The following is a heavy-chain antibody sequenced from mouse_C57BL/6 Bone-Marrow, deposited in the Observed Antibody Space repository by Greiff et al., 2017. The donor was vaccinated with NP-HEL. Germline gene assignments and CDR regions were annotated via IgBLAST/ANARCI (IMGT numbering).Heavy chain of an antibody. Sequence: QVQLQQSGAELVRPGTSVKVSCKASGYAFTNYLIEWVKQRPGQGLEWIGVINPGSGGTNYNEKFKVKATLTADKSSSTAYMQLSSLTSEDSAVYFCARERLGYYYGSTPFAYWGQGTLVTVSA. D-gene: IGHD1-1*01. V-gene: IGHV1-54*01. CDR1: GYAFTNYL. CDR3: ARERLGYYYGSTPFAY. CDR2: INPGSGGT. J-gene: IGHJ3*01.